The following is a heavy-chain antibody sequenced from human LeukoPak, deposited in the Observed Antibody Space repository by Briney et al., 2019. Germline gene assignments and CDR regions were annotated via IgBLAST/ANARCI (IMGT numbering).Heavy chain of an antibody. Sequence: PGRSLRLSCAASGFTFSSYGMHWVRQAPGKGLEWVAVISYDGSNKYFADSVKGRFTISRGNSKNTLYLQMNSLRAEDTAVYYCARICTGGSCYFSSIWGPGTMVTVSS. D-gene: IGHD2-15*01. CDR3: ARICTGGSCYFSSI. CDR1: GFTFSSYG. CDR2: ISYDGSNK. V-gene: IGHV3-30*03. J-gene: IGHJ3*02.